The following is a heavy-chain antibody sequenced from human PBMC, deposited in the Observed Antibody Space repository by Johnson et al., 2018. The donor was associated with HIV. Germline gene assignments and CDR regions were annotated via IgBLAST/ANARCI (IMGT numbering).Heavy chain of an antibody. J-gene: IGHJ3*01. V-gene: IGHV3-20*03. CDR2: INWNGGST. CDR3: ARGRPRWEPLWGGAFDF. D-gene: IGHD1-26*01. Sequence: PGKGLEWVSGINWNGGSTGYADSVKGRFTISRDNAKNSLYLQMNSLRAEDTALYYCARGRPRWEPLWGGAFDFWGQGTIVTVSS.